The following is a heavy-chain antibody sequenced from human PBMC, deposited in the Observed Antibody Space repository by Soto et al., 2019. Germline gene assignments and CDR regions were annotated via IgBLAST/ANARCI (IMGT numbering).Heavy chain of an antibody. CDR2: ISSSSSYI. V-gene: IGHV3-21*01. CDR3: ARGLLGYCSSTSCYKWFDP. D-gene: IGHD2-2*02. Sequence: GGSLRLSCAASGFTFSSYSMNWVRQAPGKGLEWVSSISSSSSYIYYADSVKGRFTISRDNAKNSLYLQMSSLRAEDTAVYYCARGLLGYCSSTSCYKWFDPWGQGTLVTVSS. CDR1: GFTFSSYS. J-gene: IGHJ5*02.